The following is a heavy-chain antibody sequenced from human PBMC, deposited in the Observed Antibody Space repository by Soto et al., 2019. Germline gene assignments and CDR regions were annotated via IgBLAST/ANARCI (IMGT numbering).Heavy chain of an antibody. D-gene: IGHD3-22*01. CDR3: ARVRHDSSGYYPGWEVDY. CDR1: GFTFSDYY. Sequence: QVQLVESGGGLVKPGGSLRLSCAASGFTFSDYYMSWIRQAPGKGLEWVSYISSSSSYTNYADSVKGRFTISRDNAKNSLYLQMNSLRAEYTAVYYCARVRHDSSGYYPGWEVDYWGQGTLVTVSS. J-gene: IGHJ4*02. CDR2: ISSSSSYT. V-gene: IGHV3-11*06.